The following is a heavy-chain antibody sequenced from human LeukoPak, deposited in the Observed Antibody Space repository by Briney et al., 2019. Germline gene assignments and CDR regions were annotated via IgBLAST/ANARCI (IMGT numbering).Heavy chain of an antibody. Sequence: ASVKVSCKDAGYTSSINTISTVPQATGQGLEWMGWMNPNSGNTRYAQKFQGRVTITRHTSISTSYIDMISLRSEDTALYYCARSHSAAGTRHFDYWGQGTLVTVSS. J-gene: IGHJ4*02. D-gene: IGHD6-13*01. CDR1: GYTSSINT. CDR2: MNPNSGNT. CDR3: ARSHSAAGTRHFDY. V-gene: IGHV1-8*01.